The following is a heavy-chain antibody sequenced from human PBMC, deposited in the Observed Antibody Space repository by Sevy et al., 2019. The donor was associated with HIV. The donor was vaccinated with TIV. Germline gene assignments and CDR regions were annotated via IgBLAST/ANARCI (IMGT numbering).Heavy chain of an antibody. V-gene: IGHV3-7*01. Sequence: GGSLRLSCVASGFSLNSYWMLWVRQAPGKGLEWVANINQDGSVNYYAVSVKGRFTISRDNARNLVSLQMNILRVEETAVYYCVRAIATADSFWGQGTLVTVSS. CDR1: GFSLNSYW. CDR2: INQDGSVN. J-gene: IGHJ4*02. CDR3: VRAIATADSF. D-gene: IGHD6-13*01.